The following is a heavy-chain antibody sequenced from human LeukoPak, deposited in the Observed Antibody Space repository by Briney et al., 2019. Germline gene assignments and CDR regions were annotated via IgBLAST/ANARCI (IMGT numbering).Heavy chain of an antibody. V-gene: IGHV3-48*04. J-gene: IGHJ4*02. CDR3: ARGSPEGYYFDY. CDR2: ISSSSSII. Sequence: QAGGSLRLSCAASGFTFNGYNMNWVRQAPGKGLEWVSYISSSSSIIYYADSVKGRFTISRDNAKNSLYLQMNSLRAEDTALYYCARGSPEGYYFDYWGQGTLVTVSS. D-gene: IGHD1-14*01. CDR1: GFTFNGYN.